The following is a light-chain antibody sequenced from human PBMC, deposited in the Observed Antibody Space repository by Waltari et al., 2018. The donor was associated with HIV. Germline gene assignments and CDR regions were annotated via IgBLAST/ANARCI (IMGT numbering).Light chain of an antibody. V-gene: IGKV1-33*01. CDR1: QDISTH. J-gene: IGKJ5*01. CDR3: QQYGRFPPIT. CDR2: DAS. Sequence: DIQMIQSPSSLSASVGDRVTITCQASQDISTHSNWYQQKPGKAPNLLIYDASNLETGVPSRFSGSGSGTDFSFTISSLQPEDIATYFCQQYGRFPPITFGRGTRLEI.